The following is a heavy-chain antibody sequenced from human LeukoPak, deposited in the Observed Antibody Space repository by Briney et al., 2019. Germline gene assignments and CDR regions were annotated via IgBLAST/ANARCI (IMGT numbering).Heavy chain of an antibody. J-gene: IGHJ4*02. D-gene: IGHD3-22*01. CDR2: TRNKPNSYTT. V-gene: IGHV3-72*01. CDR3: VRDFYESSGSTFYFDY. CDR1: GFTFSDLY. Sequence: PGGSLRLSCAASGFTFSDLYMDWVRQAPGKGLEWVGRTRNKPNSYTTEYAASVKGRFTISRDDSKNSLLLQMNSPKTEDTAVYYCVRDFYESSGSTFYFDYWGQGTLVTVSS.